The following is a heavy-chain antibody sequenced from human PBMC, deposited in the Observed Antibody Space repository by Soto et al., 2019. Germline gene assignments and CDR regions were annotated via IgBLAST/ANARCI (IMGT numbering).Heavy chain of an antibody. V-gene: IGHV6-1*01. Sequence: PRRSLNCAISAHDVYSNRAAWNWIRQSPSRGLEWLGRTYYTSQWYNDYSVSVKSLIIIISDASKNQFSLQRNSLTPEDTAVYYSARERASAGPQTSSPHHNLFDPWGQGTLV. CDR1: AHDVYSNRAA. CDR3: ARERASAGPQTSSPHHNLFDP. D-gene: IGHD6-25*01. CDR2: TYYTSQWYN. J-gene: IGHJ5*02.